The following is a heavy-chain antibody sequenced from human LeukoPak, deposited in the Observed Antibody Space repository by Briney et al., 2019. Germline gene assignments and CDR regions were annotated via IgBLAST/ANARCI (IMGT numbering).Heavy chain of an antibody. V-gene: IGHV1-2*02. CDR3: ARDVGGGNSGVLY. Sequence: ASVKVSCKASGYTFTGYYMHWVRQAPGHGLEWMGWINPDSGGTNYAQKFQGRVTMTRDTSINTAYMELSRLRSDDTAVYYCARDVGGGNSGVLYWGQGTLVTVSS. CDR2: INPDSGGT. CDR1: GYTFTGYY. D-gene: IGHD4-23*01. J-gene: IGHJ4*02.